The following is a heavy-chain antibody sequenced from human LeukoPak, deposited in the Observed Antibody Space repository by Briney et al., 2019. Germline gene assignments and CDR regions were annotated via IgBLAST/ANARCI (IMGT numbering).Heavy chain of an antibody. CDR2: ISCNGGST. J-gene: IGHJ3*02. V-gene: IGHV3-64D*06. CDR3: VKESGFMVAPNSAFDI. D-gene: IGHD4/OR15-4a*01. Sequence: PGGSLRLSCSASGFTFNSYPVHWVRQAPGKGLEYVSGISCNGGSTYYADSVKGRFTISRDNSKNTLYLQMSSLRAEDTAVYYCVKESGFMVAPNSAFDIWGQGTMVTVSS. CDR1: GFTFNSYP.